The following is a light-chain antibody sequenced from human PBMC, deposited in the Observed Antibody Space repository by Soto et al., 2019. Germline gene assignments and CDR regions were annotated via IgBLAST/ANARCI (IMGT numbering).Light chain of an antibody. V-gene: IGKV1-6*01. CDR1: QGIRSD. CDR2: GAS. J-gene: IGKJ4*01. CDR3: LQYNNYPLT. Sequence: IQMTQSPSSLSASVGDSVTITCRASQGIRSDLGWYQQKPGKAPELLIYGASTLQSGVPSRFSGSGSGTDFTLTISNLQPEDFATYYCLQYNNYPLTFGRGTKVEIK.